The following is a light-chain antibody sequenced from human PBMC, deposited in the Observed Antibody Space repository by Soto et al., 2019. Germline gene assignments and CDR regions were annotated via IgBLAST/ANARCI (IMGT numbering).Light chain of an antibody. CDR1: QSSNSK. CDR3: QLGYNWPLT. CDR2: VAS. Sequence: IVMTQSPSTLSLSTVERAALSCRASQSSNSKLAWYQQKPGQPPRLLIYVASTRATGVPARFTGSESGSEFTLTISGLQSDDFAVYYCQLGYNWPLTFGQGTRLEI. J-gene: IGKJ2*01. V-gene: IGKV3-15*01.